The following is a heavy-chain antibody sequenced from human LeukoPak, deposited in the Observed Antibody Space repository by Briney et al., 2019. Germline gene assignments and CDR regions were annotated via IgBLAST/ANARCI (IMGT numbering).Heavy chain of an antibody. Sequence: SETLSLTCTVSVGSISSSSYYWGWIRQPPGKGLEWIGSIYYSGSTYYNPSLKSRVTISLDTSKNQFSLKLSSVTAADTAVYNCARHEGGWFDPWGQGTLVTVSS. CDR2: IYYSGST. D-gene: IGHD3-16*01. J-gene: IGHJ5*02. CDR1: VGSISSSSYY. V-gene: IGHV4-39*01. CDR3: ARHEGGWFDP.